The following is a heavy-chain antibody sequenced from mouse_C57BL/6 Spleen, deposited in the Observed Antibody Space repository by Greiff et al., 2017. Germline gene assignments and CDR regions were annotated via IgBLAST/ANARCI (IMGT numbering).Heavy chain of an antibody. Sequence: QVHVKQSGAELVKPGASVKMSCKASGYTFTSYWITWVKQRPGQGLEWIGDIYPGSGSTNYNEKFKSKATLTVDTSSSTAYMQLSSLTSEDSAVYYCARRSNYGWYFDYWGQGTTLTVSS. V-gene: IGHV1-55*01. CDR2: IYPGSGST. D-gene: IGHD2-5*01. J-gene: IGHJ2*01. CDR3: ARRSNYGWYFDY. CDR1: GYTFTSYW.